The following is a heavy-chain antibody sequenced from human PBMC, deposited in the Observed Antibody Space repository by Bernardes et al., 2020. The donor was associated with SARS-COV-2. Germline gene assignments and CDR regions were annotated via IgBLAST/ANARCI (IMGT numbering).Heavy chain of an antibody. D-gene: IGHD2-2*01. CDR2: IKQDGSEN. CDR3: ARDMKCSSTSCQNYYYYGMDV. Sequence: WGSLRLSCAASGFTFSSYSMSWVRQAPGTGLEWVANIKQDGSENYYVDSVKGLFTISRDNAKNSLYLQMNSLRAEDTAVYYCARDMKCSSTSCQNYYYYGMDVWGQGNTVTVSS. V-gene: IGHV3-7*01. CDR1: GFTFSSYS. J-gene: IGHJ6*02.